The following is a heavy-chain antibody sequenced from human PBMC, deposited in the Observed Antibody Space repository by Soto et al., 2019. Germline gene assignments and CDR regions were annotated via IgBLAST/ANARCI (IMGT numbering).Heavy chain of an antibody. D-gene: IGHD5-12*01. V-gene: IGHV3-30*18. J-gene: IGHJ4*02. CDR3: AKDRLRPKTHFDY. CDR1: GFTFSSYG. CDR2: ISYDGSNK. Sequence: QVQLVESGGGVVQPGRSLRLSCAASGFTFSSYGMHWVRQAPGKGLEWVAVISYDGSNKYYADSVKGRFTISRDNSKNTLYLQMNSLRAEDTAVYYCAKDRLRPKTHFDYWGQGTLVTVSS.